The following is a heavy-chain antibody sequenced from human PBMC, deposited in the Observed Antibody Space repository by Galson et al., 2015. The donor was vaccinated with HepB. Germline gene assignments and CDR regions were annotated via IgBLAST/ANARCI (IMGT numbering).Heavy chain of an antibody. CDR1: KFTFSTSA. CDR3: ARREEAAYRGAFDI. J-gene: IGHJ3*02. Sequence: SLRLSCAASKFTFSTSAMHWVRQAPGKGLEWVALISYDGNYKYYTDSVKGRFTISRDNSKNTLYLQMNSLRAEDTAVYYCARREEAAYRGAFDIWGQGTMVTVSS. CDR2: ISYDGNYK. V-gene: IGHV3-30*14. D-gene: IGHD1-26*01.